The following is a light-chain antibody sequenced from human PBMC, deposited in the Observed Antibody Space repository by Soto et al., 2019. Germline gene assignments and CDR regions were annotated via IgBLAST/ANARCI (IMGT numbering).Light chain of an antibody. V-gene: IGKV3-11*01. CDR1: QSVSSY. Sequence: EIVLTQSPATLSLSPGERATLSCRASQSVSSYLAWYQQKPGQAPRLLIYDASNRATGIPARFSGSGSGTNFPLTISSLEPEDFAVYYWQQRSNGPLMYTFGQGTRVDIK. CDR3: QQRSNGPLMYT. J-gene: IGKJ2*01. CDR2: DAS.